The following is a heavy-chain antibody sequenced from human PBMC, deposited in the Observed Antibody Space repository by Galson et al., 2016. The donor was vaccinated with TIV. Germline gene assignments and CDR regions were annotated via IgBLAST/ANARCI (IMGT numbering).Heavy chain of an antibody. CDR1: GFSFSLSS. V-gene: IGHV3-21*01. CDR2: ISSGSSYI. CDR3: ARTYYYDSSAYSFDAFDV. Sequence: SLRLSCAASGFSFSLSSMNWVRHAPGRGLEWVSSISSGSSYIYYADSVKGRFTISRDNAKNSLYLQMNSLRAEDTAVYYCARTYYYDSSAYSFDAFDVWGQGTMVTVSS. J-gene: IGHJ3*01. D-gene: IGHD3-22*01.